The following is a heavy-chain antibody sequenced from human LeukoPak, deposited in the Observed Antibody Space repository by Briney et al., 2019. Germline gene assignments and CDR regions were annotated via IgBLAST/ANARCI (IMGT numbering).Heavy chain of an antibody. CDR1: GFTFSRYA. CDR3: ASDYDFWSGYYPFDY. J-gene: IGHJ4*02. D-gene: IGHD3-3*01. CDR2: ISTGGGST. V-gene: IGHV3-23*01. Sequence: GGSLRLSCAASGFTFSRYAMSWVRQAPGKGLEWVSTISTGGGSTYYPDAVKGRFTISRDNSNNALYPQMNSLRAEDTAVYYCASDYDFWSGYYPFDYWGQGTLDTVSS.